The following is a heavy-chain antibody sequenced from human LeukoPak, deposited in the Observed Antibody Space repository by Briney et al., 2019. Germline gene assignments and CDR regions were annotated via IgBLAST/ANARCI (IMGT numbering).Heavy chain of an antibody. J-gene: IGHJ4*02. CDR2: ISYSGTT. D-gene: IGHD1-26*01. V-gene: IGHV4-59*01. CDR3: ARGRIVGATAYSDY. CDR1: GGSISSFF. Sequence: PSETLSLTCTVSGGSISSFFWTWIRQPPGKGLEWIGYISYSGTTNYNPPLKSRVTIFLDTSKNQFSLKVASVTAADTAVYFCARGRIVGATAYSDYWGQGTLVTVSS.